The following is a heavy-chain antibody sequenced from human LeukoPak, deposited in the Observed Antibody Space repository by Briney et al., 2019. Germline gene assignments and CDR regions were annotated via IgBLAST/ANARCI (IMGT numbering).Heavy chain of an antibody. V-gene: IGHV3-30*02. Sequence: GGSLRLSCAASGFTFSSYGMHWVRQAPGKGLEWVAFIRYDGSNKYYADSVKGRFTISRDNSKNTLYLQMNSLRAEDTAVYYCAKGYCSGGSCYEVFAYWGQGTLVTVSS. CDR2: IRYDGSNK. CDR3: AKGYCSGGSCYEVFAY. CDR1: GFTFSSYG. J-gene: IGHJ4*02. D-gene: IGHD2-15*01.